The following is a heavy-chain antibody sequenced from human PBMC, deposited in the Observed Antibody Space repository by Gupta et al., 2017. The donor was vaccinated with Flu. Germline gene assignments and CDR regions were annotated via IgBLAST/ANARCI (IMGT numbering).Heavy chain of an antibody. CDR2: ISGNTAST. Sequence: SGYAMSWVRQAPGKGLEWVSTISGNTASTFYADSVKGRFTVSRDNSKNALYLQMNSLRAEDTAVYYCAKKGSSNAWVWFDPWGQGTLVTVSS. D-gene: IGHD6-13*01. V-gene: IGHV3-23*01. CDR3: AKKGSSNAWVWFDP. CDR1: SGYA. J-gene: IGHJ5*02.